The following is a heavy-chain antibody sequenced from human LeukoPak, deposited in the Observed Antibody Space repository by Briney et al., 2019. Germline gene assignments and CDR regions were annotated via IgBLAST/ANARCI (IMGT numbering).Heavy chain of an antibody. CDR1: GYTFTSYD. Sequence: GASVKVSCKASGYTFTSYDINWVRQATGQGLEWMGWMNPNSGNTGYAQKFQGRVTMTRNTSISTAYMELSRLRSEDTAVYYCARGRGYGYGYASWNHGNFDYWGQGTLVTVSS. CDR2: MNPNSGNT. CDR3: ARGRGYGYGYASWNHGNFDY. D-gene: IGHD5-18*01. V-gene: IGHV1-8*01. J-gene: IGHJ4*02.